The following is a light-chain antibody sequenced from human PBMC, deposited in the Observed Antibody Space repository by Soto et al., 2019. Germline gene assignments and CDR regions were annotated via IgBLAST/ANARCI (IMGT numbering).Light chain of an antibody. CDR2: GNS. CDR1: SSNIGADYD. J-gene: IGLJ1*01. Sequence: QSVLTQPPSVSGAPGQRVTISCTGSSSNIGADYDVYWNQQLPGTAPKVLIYGNSNRPSGISYRFSGSKSGNTASLTISGLQGEDEADYYCSAYTVSRTYVFGTGTKLTVL. CDR3: SAYTVSRTYV. V-gene: IGLV1-40*01.